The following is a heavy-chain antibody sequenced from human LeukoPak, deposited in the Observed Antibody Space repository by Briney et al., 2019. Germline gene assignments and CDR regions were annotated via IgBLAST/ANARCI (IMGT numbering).Heavy chain of an antibody. Sequence: GGSLRLSCAASGFTFSSYAMSWVRQAPGKGLEWVSSISGSGGSTYYADSVKGRFTISRDNAKNTLYLQMNSLRSEDTSVYYCAKDLDGTIAVYFAYWGQGTLVTVSS. D-gene: IGHD1-7*01. CDR3: AKDLDGTIAVYFAY. V-gene: IGHV3-23*01. CDR1: GFTFSSYA. J-gene: IGHJ4*02. CDR2: ISGSGGST.